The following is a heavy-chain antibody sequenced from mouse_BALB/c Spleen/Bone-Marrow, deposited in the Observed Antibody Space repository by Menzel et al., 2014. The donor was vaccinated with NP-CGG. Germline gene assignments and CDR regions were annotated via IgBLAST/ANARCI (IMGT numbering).Heavy chain of an antibody. CDR3: SSTIHTVVAEDAMDY. J-gene: IGHJ4*01. CDR1: GFTFSSYG. Sequence: EVHLVESGGDLVKPGGSLKLSCAASGFTFSSYGVSWVRQTPDKRLEWVATISSGGSYTYYPDSVKGRFTISRDNAKNTLYLQMSRLKAEDTDMYYCSSTIHTVVAEDAMDYWGQGTSVTVS. CDR2: ISSGGSYT. D-gene: IGHD1-1*01. V-gene: IGHV5-6*01.